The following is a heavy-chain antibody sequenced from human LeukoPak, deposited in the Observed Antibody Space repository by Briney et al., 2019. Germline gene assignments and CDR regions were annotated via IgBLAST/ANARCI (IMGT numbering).Heavy chain of an antibody. V-gene: IGHV3-23*01. D-gene: IGHD6-13*01. CDR3: AKDRAQSSSWYSKYFQH. Sequence: GGSLRLSCTASGFTFSNHGIHWVRQAPGKGLEWVSAISGSGGSTYYADSVKGRFTISRDNSKNTLYLQMNSLRAEDTAVYYCAKDRAQSSSWYSKYFQHWGQGTLVTVSS. J-gene: IGHJ1*01. CDR1: GFTFSNHG. CDR2: ISGSGGST.